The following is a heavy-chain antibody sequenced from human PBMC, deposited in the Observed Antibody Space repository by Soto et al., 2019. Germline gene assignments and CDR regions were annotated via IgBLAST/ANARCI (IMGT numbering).Heavy chain of an antibody. J-gene: IGHJ6*02. V-gene: IGHV3-30-3*01. CDR3: ARDRMDGMDV. CDR1: GFTFSSYA. Sequence: QVQLVESGGGVVQPGRSLRLSCAASGFTFSSYAMHWVRQAPGKGLEWVAVISYDGSNKYYADSVKGRFTISRDNSKNTLYLQMNRLRAEDTAVYYCARDRMDGMDVWGQGTTVTVSS. D-gene: IGHD2-15*01. CDR2: ISYDGSNK.